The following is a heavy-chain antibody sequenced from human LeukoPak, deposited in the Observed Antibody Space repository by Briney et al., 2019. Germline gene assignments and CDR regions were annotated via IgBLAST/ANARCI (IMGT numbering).Heavy chain of an antibody. Sequence: SETLSLTCSVSRGSISSSNYYWGWIRQPPGKGLEWIGNIYYSGTTYYSPSLPSLKSRVTISVDTSKNQFSLKLSSVTAADTAVYYCATLTGGDDAFDIWGQGTMVTVSS. CDR1: RGSISSSNYY. V-gene: IGHV4-39*07. CDR2: IYYSGTT. CDR3: ATLTGGDDAFDI. D-gene: IGHD4-23*01. J-gene: IGHJ3*02.